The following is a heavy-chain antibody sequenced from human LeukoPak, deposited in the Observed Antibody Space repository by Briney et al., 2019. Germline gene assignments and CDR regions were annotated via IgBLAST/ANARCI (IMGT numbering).Heavy chain of an antibody. D-gene: IGHD2-2*01. CDR3: AKDIVVVPAAPLDAFDI. J-gene: IGHJ3*02. V-gene: IGHV3-23*01. CDR1: GFTFSSYA. CDR2: ISGSGGGT. Sequence: GGSLRLSCAASGFTFSSYAMSWVRQAPGKGSEWVSAISGSGGGTYYADSVKGRFTISRDNSKNTLYLQMNSLRAEDTAVYYCAKDIVVVPAAPLDAFDIWGQGTMVTVSS.